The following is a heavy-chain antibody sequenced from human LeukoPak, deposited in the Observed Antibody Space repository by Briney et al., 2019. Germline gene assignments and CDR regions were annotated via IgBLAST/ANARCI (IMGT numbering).Heavy chain of an antibody. CDR3: AKDGKTRNWNYFQAKPVY. D-gene: IGHD1-7*01. J-gene: IGHJ4*02. CDR1: GFTVSTSA. CDR2: ISGSGGGT. Sequence: GGSLRLSCAAAGFTVSTSAMSWVRQAPGKGPEWVSGISGSGGGTYYADSVKGRFSISRDISKNTLYLQMNSLRAEDTAIYYCAKDGKTRNWNYFQAKPVYWGQGTLVTVSS. V-gene: IGHV3-23*01.